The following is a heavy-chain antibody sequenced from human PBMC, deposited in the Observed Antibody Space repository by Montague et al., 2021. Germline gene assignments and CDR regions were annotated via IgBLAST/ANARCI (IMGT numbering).Heavy chain of an antibody. D-gene: IGHD3-22*01. J-gene: IGHJ5*02. CDR3: ARVAAWGYYDTSGPNWFDP. CDR2: IFHNGST. V-gene: IGHV4-4*02. Sequence: SETLSLTCAVSGGSISSNNWWTWVRQPPGKGLEWMGEIFHNGSTTYSPSLKSRVTISMDKSKNQFSLKLTSVAAAATAVYYCARVAAWGYYDTSGPNWFDPWGQGTLVTVSS. CDR1: GGSISSNNW.